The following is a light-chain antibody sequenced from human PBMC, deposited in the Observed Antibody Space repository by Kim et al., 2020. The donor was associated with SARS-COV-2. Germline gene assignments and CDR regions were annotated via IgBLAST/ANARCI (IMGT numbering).Light chain of an antibody. J-gene: IGLJ3*02. CDR1: SSDVGSYNR. CDR3: SSYTSSSTVV. V-gene: IGLV2-18*02. CDR2: EVV. Sequence: QSALTQPPSVSGSPGQSVTISCTGTSSDVGSYNRVSWYQQPPGTAPKLLIYEVVNRPSGVPDRFSGSKSGNTASLTISGLQPEDEADYYCSSYTSSSTVVFGGGTQLTVL.